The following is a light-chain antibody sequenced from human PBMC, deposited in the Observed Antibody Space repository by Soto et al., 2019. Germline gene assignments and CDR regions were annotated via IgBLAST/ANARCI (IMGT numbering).Light chain of an antibody. J-gene: IGKJ3*01. V-gene: IGKV3-11*01. CDR2: DAS. CDR3: QQRSNWPPRFT. CDR1: QSVSSY. Sequence: EIVLTQSPATLSLSPGERATLSCRASQSVSSYLAWYQQKPGQAPRLLIYDASHRATGIPARFSGSGSGTDFSLTISSLEPEDVAVYYCQQRSNWPPRFTFGPGTKVDIK.